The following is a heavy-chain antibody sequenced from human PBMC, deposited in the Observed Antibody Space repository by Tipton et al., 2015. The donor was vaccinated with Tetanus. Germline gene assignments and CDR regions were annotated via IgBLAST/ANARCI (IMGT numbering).Heavy chain of an antibody. Sequence: SLRLSCAGSGFTFSDYYMTWIRQAPGKGLEWLSYVSGSGTTKAYADSVKGRFTISRDNAENSLHLQMNSLRADDTATYYCARAPRDCSTTTCYTGYMDVWGKGTTVTISS. D-gene: IGHD2-2*02. CDR1: GFTFSDYY. J-gene: IGHJ6*04. CDR3: ARAPRDCSTTTCYTGYMDV. CDR2: VSGSGTTK. V-gene: IGHV3-11*01.